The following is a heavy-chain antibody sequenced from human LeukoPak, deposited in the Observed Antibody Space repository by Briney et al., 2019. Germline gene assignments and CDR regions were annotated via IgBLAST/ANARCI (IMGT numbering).Heavy chain of an antibody. CDR1: GGTFSSYA. CDR3: ARTGSSGSGYSVSPGSTDY. V-gene: IGHV1-2*02. Sequence: GASVKVSCKASGGTFSSYAISWVRQAPGQGLEWMGWINPNSGGTNYAQKFQGRVTMTRDTSISTAYMELRSLRSDDTAVYYCARTGSSGSGYSVSPGSTDYWGQGTLVTVSS. J-gene: IGHJ4*02. CDR2: INPNSGGT. D-gene: IGHD3-22*01.